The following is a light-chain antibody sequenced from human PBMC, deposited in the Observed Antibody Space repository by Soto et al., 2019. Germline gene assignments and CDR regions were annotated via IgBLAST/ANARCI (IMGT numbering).Light chain of an antibody. Sequence: DIQMTQSPSTLSASVGDRVTITCRASQRISSWLAWYQQKPGKAPKLLIHKASTLESGVPSRFSGSGSGTEFTLTISSLQPDDFATYYCQQYSSYWAFGQGTKVEIK. CDR1: QRISSW. V-gene: IGKV1-5*03. CDR2: KAS. J-gene: IGKJ1*01. CDR3: QQYSSYWA.